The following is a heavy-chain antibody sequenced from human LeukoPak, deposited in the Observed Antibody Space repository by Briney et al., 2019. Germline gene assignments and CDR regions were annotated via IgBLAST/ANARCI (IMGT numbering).Heavy chain of an antibody. D-gene: IGHD3-22*01. J-gene: IGHJ4*02. CDR2: ISSSSSYI. Sequence: PGGSLRLSCAASGFTFSSYSTNWVRQAPGKGLEWVSSISSSSSYIYYADSVKGRFTISRDNAKNSLYLQMNSLRAEDTAVYYCATEQLGITMIVVPRDYWGQGTLVTVSS. CDR1: GFTFSSYS. V-gene: IGHV3-21*04. CDR3: ATEQLGITMIVVPRDY.